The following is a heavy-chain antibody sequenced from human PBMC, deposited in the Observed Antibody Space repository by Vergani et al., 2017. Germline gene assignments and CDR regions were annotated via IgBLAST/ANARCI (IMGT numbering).Heavy chain of an antibody. CDR3: ARDEDIVVVPAAYQH. D-gene: IGHD2-2*01. V-gene: IGHV1-69*12. CDR1: GGTFSSYA. Sequence: QVQLVQSGAEVKKPGSSVKVSCKASGGTFSSYAISWVRQAPGQGLEWMGGIIPIFGTANYAQKFQGRVTLTADESTSTAYMELSSLRSEDTAVYYCARDEDIVVVPAAYQHWGQGTLVTVSS. J-gene: IGHJ1*01. CDR2: IIPIFGTA.